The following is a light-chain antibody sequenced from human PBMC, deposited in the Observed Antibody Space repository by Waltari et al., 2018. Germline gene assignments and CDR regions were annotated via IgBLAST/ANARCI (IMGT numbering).Light chain of an antibody. J-gene: IGKJ1*01. Sequence: EIVMTQSPATLSVSPGERATLSCRASQGISSDLAWYQQKPGQAPRPLIFVASTRATGVPARFSGSGSGTEFTLTISSLQSEDFGVYYCQQSKIWPAFGQGTKVEIK. CDR1: QGISSD. CDR3: QQSKIWPA. CDR2: VAS. V-gene: IGKV3-15*01.